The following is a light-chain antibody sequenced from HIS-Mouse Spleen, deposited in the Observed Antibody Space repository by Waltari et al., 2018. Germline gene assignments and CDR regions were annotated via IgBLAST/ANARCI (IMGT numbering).Light chain of an antibody. CDR2: RNN. J-gene: IGLJ2*01. V-gene: IGLV1-44*01. Sequence: QSVLTQPPSASGTPGQRVTISCSGSSSNIGSNTVTWYQQLPGTAPKLLIYRNNQRPSAGPDRFSGSKSGTSASLAISGLQSEDEADYYCAAWDDSLNGPVFGGGTKLTVL. CDR3: AAWDDSLNGPV. CDR1: SSNIGSNT.